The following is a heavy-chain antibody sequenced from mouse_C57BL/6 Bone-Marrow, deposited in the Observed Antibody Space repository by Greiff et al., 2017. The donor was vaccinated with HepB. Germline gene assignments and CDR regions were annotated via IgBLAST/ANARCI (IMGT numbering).Heavy chain of an antibody. Sequence: VQLQQPGAELVKPGASVKLSCKASGYTFTSYWMHWVKQRPGQGLEWIGMIHPNSGSTNYNEKFKSKATLTVDKSSSTAYMQLSSLTSEDSAVYYCARGDGNYVDAMDYWGQGTSVTVSS. CDR2: IHPNSGST. CDR1: GYTFTSYW. J-gene: IGHJ4*01. V-gene: IGHV1-64*01. D-gene: IGHD2-1*01. CDR3: ARGDGNYVDAMDY.